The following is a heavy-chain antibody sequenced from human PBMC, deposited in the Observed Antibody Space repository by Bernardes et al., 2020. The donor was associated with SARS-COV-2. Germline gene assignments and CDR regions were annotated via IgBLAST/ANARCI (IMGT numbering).Heavy chain of an antibody. V-gene: IGHV3-7*04. D-gene: IGHD6-19*01. CDR1: GFIANSYW. CDR2: IKQDGSEK. J-gene: IGHJ6*02. Sequence: GGSLRLSCVGSGFIANSYWMTWVRQAPGKGLEWVANIKQDGSEKYYVDSVKGRFTISRDNVKNSLYLQMNSLRAEDTAVYYCAREGGWPPQYYYGMDVWGQGTTVTVSS. CDR3: AREGGWPPQYYYGMDV.